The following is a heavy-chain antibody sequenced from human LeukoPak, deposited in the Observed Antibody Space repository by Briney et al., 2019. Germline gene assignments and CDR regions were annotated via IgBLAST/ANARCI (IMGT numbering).Heavy chain of an antibody. CDR2: INSDGSST. CDR3: ARDRYCSSTSCPTGDDAFDI. D-gene: IGHD2-2*01. CDR1: GFTLSSYW. Sequence: GGSLRLSCAASGFTLSSYWMHWVRQAPGKGLVWVSRINSDGSSTSYADSVKGRFTISRDNAKNTLYLQMNSLRAEDTAVYYCARDRYCSSTSCPTGDDAFDIWGQGTMVTVSS. V-gene: IGHV3-74*01. J-gene: IGHJ3*02.